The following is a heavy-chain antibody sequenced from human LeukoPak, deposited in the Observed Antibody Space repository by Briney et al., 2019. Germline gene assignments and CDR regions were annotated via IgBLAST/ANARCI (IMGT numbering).Heavy chain of an antibody. J-gene: IGHJ4*02. D-gene: IGHD3-16*01. CDR3: AILEGGY. V-gene: IGHV3-30*03. CDR2: ISYDGSNK. Sequence: AGGSLRLSCAASGFTFSSYGMHWVRQALGRGLEWVAVISYDGSNKYYADSVKGRFTISRDNSKNTLYLQMNSLRAEDTAVYYCAILEGGYWGQGTLVTVSS. CDR1: GFTFSSYG.